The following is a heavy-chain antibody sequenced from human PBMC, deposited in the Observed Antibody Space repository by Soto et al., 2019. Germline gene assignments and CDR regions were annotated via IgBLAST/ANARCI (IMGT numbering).Heavy chain of an antibody. CDR1: GGSISSSSYY. CDR2: IYYSGST. V-gene: IGHV4-39*01. J-gene: IGHJ4*02. CDR3: ARLFPSINGYYYFDY. D-gene: IGHD1-1*01. Sequence: SETLSLTCTVSGGSISSSSYYWGWIRQPPGKGLEWIGSIYYSGSTYYNPSLKSRVTISVDTSKNQFSLKLSSVTAADTAVYYCARLFPSINGYYYFDYWGQGTLVTVSS.